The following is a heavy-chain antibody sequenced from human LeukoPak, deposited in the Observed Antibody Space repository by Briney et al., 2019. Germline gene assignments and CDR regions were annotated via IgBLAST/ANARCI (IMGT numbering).Heavy chain of an antibody. D-gene: IGHD2-15*01. Sequence: GGSLRLPCAASGFTFSSYAMSWVRQAPGKGLEWVSAVSASGGNTFYADSVKGRFTIFRDNSKNTLYLQMNSLRAEDTAVYYCAKPALALGYCSGGSCFGIDYWGQGTLVTVSS. CDR2: VSASGGNT. CDR1: GFTFSSYA. V-gene: IGHV3-23*01. CDR3: AKPALALGYCSGGSCFGIDY. J-gene: IGHJ4*02.